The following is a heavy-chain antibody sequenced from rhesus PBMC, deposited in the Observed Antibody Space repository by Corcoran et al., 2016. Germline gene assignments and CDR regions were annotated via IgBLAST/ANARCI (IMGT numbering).Heavy chain of an antibody. V-gene: IGHV4-147*01. CDR1: GGSISGTF. Sequence: QVQLQESGPGLIKSSETLSLTCGVSGGSISGTFWSWFRQAPGKGLDWIGRTYGRGGPPASSHSLACRVTNSADPSTNPFSLHLDSVTAADPSVYYCVRDDHGDFPRYRLDVWGPGVLISVSS. CDR2: TYGRGGPP. CDR3: VRDDHGDFPRYRLDV. J-gene: IGHJ5-1*01.